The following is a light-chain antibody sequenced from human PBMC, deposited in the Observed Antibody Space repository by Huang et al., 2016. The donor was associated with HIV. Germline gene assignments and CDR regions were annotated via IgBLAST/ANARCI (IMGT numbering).Light chain of an antibody. CDR1: QSISSW. J-gene: IGKJ1*01. CDR2: KAS. CDR3: QQYNYYWT. Sequence: DIQMTQSPSTLSASIGDRVTITCRASQSISSWLGWYQQKPGKAPELLIYKASNLESGVPSRFSGSGSGTEFTLTISSLQPDDCATYYCQQYNYYWTFGQGTKVEIK. V-gene: IGKV1-5*03.